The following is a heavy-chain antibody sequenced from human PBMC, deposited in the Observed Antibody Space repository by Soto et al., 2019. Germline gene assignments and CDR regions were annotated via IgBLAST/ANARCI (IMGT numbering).Heavy chain of an antibody. Sequence: KAGGSLRLSCAASGFTFSSYSMNWVRQAPGKGLEWVSSISSSSSYIYYADSVKGRFTISRDNAKNSLYLQMNSLRAEDTAVYYCARGGPTRDFWSGYSTRYYYYGMDVWGQGTTVTVSS. CDR3: ARGGPTRDFWSGYSTRYYYYGMDV. CDR1: GFTFSSYS. CDR2: ISSSSSYI. J-gene: IGHJ6*02. D-gene: IGHD3-3*01. V-gene: IGHV3-21*01.